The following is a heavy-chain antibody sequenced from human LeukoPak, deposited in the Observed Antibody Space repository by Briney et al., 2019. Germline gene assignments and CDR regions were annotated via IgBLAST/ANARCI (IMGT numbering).Heavy chain of an antibody. CDR3: ATYFYGEYGSYYFDY. CDR1: GAFITNSHW. Sequence: SGTLSLTCAVSGAFITNSHWWSWARQPPGKGPEWIGEIYHSGTTNYNPSLQSRVTMSVDKSKNQFSLKLSSVTAADTAVYYCATYFYGEYGSYYFDYWGQGTLVTVSS. J-gene: IGHJ4*02. D-gene: IGHD4-17*01. CDR2: IYHSGTT. V-gene: IGHV4-4*02.